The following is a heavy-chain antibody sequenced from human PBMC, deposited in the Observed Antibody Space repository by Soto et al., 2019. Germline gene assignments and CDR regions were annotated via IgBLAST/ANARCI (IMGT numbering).Heavy chain of an antibody. V-gene: IGHV1-69*01. D-gene: IGHD3-10*01. J-gene: IGHJ6*02. CDR3: AVAMVREILIFESSGMHV. CDR1: GGSFNNYA. CDR2: IIPNFDTP. Sequence: QVHLVQSGAKVKKPGSSVKVSCKTSGGSFNNYAVSWVRQAPGQGLEWMGGIIPNFDTPNYAQKFQDRVTIIADESTSTVYIELMRLRSNDTAVYYCAVAMVREILIFESSGMHVWGQGTTVIVSS.